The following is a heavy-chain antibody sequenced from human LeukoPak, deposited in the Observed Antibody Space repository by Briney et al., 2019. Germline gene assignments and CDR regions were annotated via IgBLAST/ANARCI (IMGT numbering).Heavy chain of an antibody. CDR2: TYYRSKWYN. Sequence: PSQTLSLTCAISGDSVSSNSAAWNWIRQSPSRGLEWLGRTYYRSKWYNDYAVSVKSRITINPDTSKNQISLPLNSVTPEDTAVYYCARGEGGSYYVSSWFDPWGQGTLVTVSS. CDR3: ARGEGGSYYVSSWFDP. CDR1: GDSVSSNSAA. D-gene: IGHD1-26*01. J-gene: IGHJ5*02. V-gene: IGHV6-1*01.